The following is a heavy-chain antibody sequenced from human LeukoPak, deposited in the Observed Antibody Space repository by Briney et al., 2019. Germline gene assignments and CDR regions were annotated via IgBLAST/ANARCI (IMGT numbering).Heavy chain of an antibody. CDR3: ARAYSTWDWLDP. V-gene: IGHV1-2*02. Sequence: ASVKVSCKASGYTFTDYYMHWVRQAPGQGLEWMGWINPYSGGTSYAQKFQGRVTMTRDTSISTAYMELSRLRSDDTAIYYCARAYSTWDWLDPWGQGTLVSVSS. D-gene: IGHD6-13*01. CDR2: INPYSGGT. J-gene: IGHJ5*02. CDR1: GYTFTDYY.